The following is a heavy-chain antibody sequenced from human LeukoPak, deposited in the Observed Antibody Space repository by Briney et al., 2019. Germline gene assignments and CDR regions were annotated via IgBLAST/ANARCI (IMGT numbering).Heavy chain of an antibody. CDR2: INPNSGGT. D-gene: IGHD3-22*01. Sequence: GASVKVSCKASGYTFTGYYMHWVRHAPGQGLEWMVWINPNSGGTNYAQKFQGRVTMTRDTSISTAYMELSRLRSDDTAVYYCARDGTYYYDSSGYYSDYWGQGTLVTVSS. J-gene: IGHJ4*02. CDR1: GYTFTGYY. V-gene: IGHV1-2*02. CDR3: ARDGTYYYDSSGYYSDY.